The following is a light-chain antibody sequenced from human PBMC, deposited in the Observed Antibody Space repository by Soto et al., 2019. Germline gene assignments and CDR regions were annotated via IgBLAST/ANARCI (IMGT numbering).Light chain of an antibody. CDR1: QTISCW. J-gene: IGKJ1*01. CDR2: KAS. Sequence: DIQMTQSPSTLSGSVGDRVTITCRASQTISCWLAWSQQKPWKAPKLLIYKASTLKIGVPSEFSCSVSGTKFTLTIRSLEPDDFATYDCRHDNSYSDAFGQGTKVELK. V-gene: IGKV1-5*03. CDR3: RHDNSYSDA.